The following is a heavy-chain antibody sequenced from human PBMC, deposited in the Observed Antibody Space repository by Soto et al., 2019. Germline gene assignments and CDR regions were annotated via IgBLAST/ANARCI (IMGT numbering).Heavy chain of an antibody. Sequence: EVQLVESGGGLVQPGGSLRLSCAASGFTFTSYWMSWVRQAPGKGLEWVANIKRDGSEKYYVDSVKGRFTISRDNADNSVYLQMNSLRVEYTAVYYCGRDEVRNGVGVWGQGTTVIVSS. CDR1: GFTFTSYW. CDR2: IKRDGSEK. J-gene: IGHJ6*02. CDR3: GRDEVRNGVGV. V-gene: IGHV3-7*01.